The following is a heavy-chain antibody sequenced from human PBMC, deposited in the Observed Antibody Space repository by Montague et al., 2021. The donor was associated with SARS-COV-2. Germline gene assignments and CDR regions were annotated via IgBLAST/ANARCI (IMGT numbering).Heavy chain of an antibody. CDR1: GFTFSNYW. CDR3: AGDRGGYFYADDAFDL. J-gene: IGHJ3*01. D-gene: IGHD3-22*01. CDR2: INQDGSVA. V-gene: IGHV3-7*03. Sequence: SLRLSCAASGFTASGFTFSNYWMSWIRQAPGKGLEWVANINQDGSVASYVDSVKGRFTISRDNAKSPLYLQMNSLGAEDTAVYYCAGDRGGYFYADDAFDLGGRGTMVIISS.